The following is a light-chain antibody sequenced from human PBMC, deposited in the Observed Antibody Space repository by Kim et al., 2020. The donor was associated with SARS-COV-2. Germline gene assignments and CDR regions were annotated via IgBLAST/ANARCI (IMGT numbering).Light chain of an antibody. V-gene: IGLV1-44*01. Sequence: QSVLTQPPSVSGTPGQRVTISCSGGTSNIGSNAVNWYRQLPGMAPQLVIYLNDQRPSGVPGRFSGSKSGTSASLAISGLQSDDEADYYCATWDESLMGVFGGGTKLTVL. CDR3: ATWDESLMGV. J-gene: IGLJ3*02. CDR1: TSNIGSNA. CDR2: LND.